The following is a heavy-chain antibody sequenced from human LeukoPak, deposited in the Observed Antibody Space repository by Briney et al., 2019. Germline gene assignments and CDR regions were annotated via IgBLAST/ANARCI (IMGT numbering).Heavy chain of an antibody. D-gene: IGHD3-3*01. CDR3: AREREEALSPYYDFFKGPMDV. CDR2: INTDGSST. Sequence: PGGSLRLSCAASGFTFSSYWMHWVRQAPGKGLVWVSRINTDGSSTSYADSVKGRFTISRDNAKNTLYLQMNSLRAEDTAVYYCAREREEALSPYYDFFKGPMDVWGKGTTVTVSS. J-gene: IGHJ6*04. CDR1: GFTFSSYW. V-gene: IGHV3-74*01.